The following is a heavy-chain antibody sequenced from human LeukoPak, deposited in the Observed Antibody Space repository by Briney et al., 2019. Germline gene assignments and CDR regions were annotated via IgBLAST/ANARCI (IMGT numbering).Heavy chain of an antibody. J-gene: IGHJ6*03. V-gene: IGHV4-30-4*08. CDR2: IYYSGST. CDR3: ASQGYYYYYMDV. CDR1: GGSISSGDYY. Sequence: PSETLSLTCTVSGGSISSGDYYWSWIRQPPGKGLEWIGYIYYSGSTYYNPSLKSRVTISVDTSKNQFSLKLSSVTAADTAVYYCASQGYYYYYMDVWGKGTTVTVSS.